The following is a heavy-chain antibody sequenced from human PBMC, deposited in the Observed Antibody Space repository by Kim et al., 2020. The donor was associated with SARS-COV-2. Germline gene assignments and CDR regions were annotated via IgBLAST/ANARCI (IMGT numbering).Heavy chain of an antibody. J-gene: IGHJ5*02. Sequence: SVKVSCKASGGGDIFSNYAITWVRQAPGQGLEWMGGMIPIFGSANYAAKFQGRVTITADEFTDTSYMELRSLTSEDTAIYYCARGIIYHYSSVTYSNHWFDPWGQGTLVTVS. CDR1: GGGDIFSNYA. V-gene: IGHV1-69*13. CDR3: ARGIIYHYSSVTYSNHWFDP. D-gene: IGHD4-17*01. CDR2: MIPIFGSA.